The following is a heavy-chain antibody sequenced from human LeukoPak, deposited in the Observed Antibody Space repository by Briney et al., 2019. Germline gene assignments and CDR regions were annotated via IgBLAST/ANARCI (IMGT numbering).Heavy chain of an antibody. J-gene: IGHJ5*02. V-gene: IGHV4-39*01. D-gene: IGHD5-18*01. CDR3: ARQSTAMVKDWFDP. CDR2: IYYSGST. CDR1: GGSISSSSYY. Sequence: SETLSLTCTVSGGSISSSSYYWGWIRQPPGKGLEWIGSIYYSGSTYYNPSLKSRVTISVDTSKNQFSLKLSSVTAADTAVYYCARQSTAMVKDWFDPWGQGTLVTVSS.